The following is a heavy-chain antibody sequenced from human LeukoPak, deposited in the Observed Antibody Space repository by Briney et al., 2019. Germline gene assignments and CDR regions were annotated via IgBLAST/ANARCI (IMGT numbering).Heavy chain of an antibody. CDR1: GFTFRTYA. CDR2: ISYDGSNK. D-gene: IGHD3-10*01. J-gene: IGHJ6*02. V-gene: IGHV3-30*04. CDR3: ASQGGLLWFGELSGGMDV. Sequence: GGSLRLSCAASGFTFRTYAMHWVRQAPGKGLEWVAVISYDGSNKYYADSVKGRFTISRDNSKNTLYLRMNSLRAEDTAVYYCASQGGLLWFGELSGGMDVWGQGTTVTVSS.